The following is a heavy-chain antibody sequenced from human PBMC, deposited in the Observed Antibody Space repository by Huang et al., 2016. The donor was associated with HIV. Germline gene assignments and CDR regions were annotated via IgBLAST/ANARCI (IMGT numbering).Heavy chain of an antibody. Sequence: QITLEESGPTVVKPTQTLTLTCTFSGFSLSTGVGVGWLRQPPGKALEWLALIYWNDEKRYSPSLKTRLTSTKYTSKNRVVLKMTNMDPVDTATYYCAHRRGNRYYSGYFQYWGQGTLVTVSS. CDR1: GFSLSTGVG. V-gene: IGHV2-5*01. CDR3: AHRRGNRYYSGYFQY. D-gene: IGHD3-10*01. J-gene: IGHJ1*01. CDR2: IYWNDEK.